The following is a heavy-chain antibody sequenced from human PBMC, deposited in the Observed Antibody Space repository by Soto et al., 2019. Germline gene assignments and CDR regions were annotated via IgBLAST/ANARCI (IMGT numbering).Heavy chain of an antibody. CDR3: ARHKSGSDWLDP. CDR1: GGCRIDNSYF. V-gene: IGHV4-39*01. J-gene: IGHJ5*02. D-gene: IGHD2-15*01. CDR2: MFYSGAT. Sequence: GALFRTRAVFGGCRIDNSYFRGWIRQPPGKGLQWIVCMFYSGATYYNPSLKNRVTLSVDTSNNEFSLKLVSVTAPDTAVYYCARHKSGSDWLDPWGQGTLVTVSS.